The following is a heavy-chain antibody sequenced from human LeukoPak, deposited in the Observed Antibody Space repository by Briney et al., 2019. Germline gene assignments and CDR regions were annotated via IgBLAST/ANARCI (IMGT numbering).Heavy chain of an antibody. Sequence: PSETLSLTCTVSGDSIRGYYWSWLRQPPGKGLEWIGNAYYSGKINYNSSLESRVTLSVDTSKNQFSLKLTSVTAADTAVYFCARARELAFMAYYFDYWGQGTLATVSS. V-gene: IGHV4-59*01. CDR2: AYYSGKI. CDR1: GDSIRGYY. CDR3: ARARELAFMAYYFDY. J-gene: IGHJ4*02. D-gene: IGHD3-9*01.